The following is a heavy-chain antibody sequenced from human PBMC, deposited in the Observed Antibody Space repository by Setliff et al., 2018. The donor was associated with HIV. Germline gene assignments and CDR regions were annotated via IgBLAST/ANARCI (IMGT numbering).Heavy chain of an antibody. V-gene: IGHV2-26*01. CDR2: IFSDDEK. J-gene: IGHJ4*02. CDR3: AHRLHIWDFFDY. CDR1: GFSLSNTRMG. D-gene: IGHD3-16*01. Sequence: SGPTLVNPTETLTLTCTVSGFSLSNTRMGVSWIRQPPGKALEWLTHIFSDDEKSYSTSLKTRLTVTKDTSKNQVVLTMTNMDPVDTATYFCAHRLHIWDFFDYWGPGTVVTVSS.